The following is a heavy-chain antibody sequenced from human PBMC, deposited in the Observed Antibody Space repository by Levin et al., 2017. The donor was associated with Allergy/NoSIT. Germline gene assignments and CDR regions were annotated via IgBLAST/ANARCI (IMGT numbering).Heavy chain of an antibody. J-gene: IGHJ5*02. CDR1: GGSISGNY. Sequence: SETLSLTCTVYGGSISGNYWSWIRQPPGKGLEWIGEFTRSGSTNYNPSLTSRVTISVDTSKNQLSLKLRSVTAADTAVYYCAGEPGYCSGGHCYGGWFDPWGQGTLVSVSS. V-gene: IGHV4-34*01. D-gene: IGHD2-15*01. CDR3: AGEPGYCSGGHCYGGWFDP. CDR2: FTRSGST.